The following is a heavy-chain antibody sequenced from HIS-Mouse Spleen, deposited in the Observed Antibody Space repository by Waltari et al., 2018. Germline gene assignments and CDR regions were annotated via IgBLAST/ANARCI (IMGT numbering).Heavy chain of an antibody. CDR3: AREIPYSSSWYDWYFDL. J-gene: IGHJ2*01. V-gene: IGHV4-39*07. Sequence: QLQLQESGPGLVKPSETLSLTCTVSGGSISTSSYSRGWIGQPPGKGREWIGSIYYSGSTYYNPSLKSRVTISVDTSKNQFSLKLSSVTAADTAVYYCAREIPYSSSWYDWYFDLWGRGTLVTVSS. CDR1: GGSISTSSYS. D-gene: IGHD6-13*01. CDR2: IYYSGST.